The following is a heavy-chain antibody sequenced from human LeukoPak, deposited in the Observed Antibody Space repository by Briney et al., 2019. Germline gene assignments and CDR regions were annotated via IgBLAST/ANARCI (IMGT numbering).Heavy chain of an antibody. CDR1: GFTFSSRW. D-gene: IGHD2-2*01. V-gene: IGHV3-74*01. CDR3: ASMRVVPAATYYYYHGMDV. J-gene: IGHJ6*02. CDR2: INSDGSST. Sequence: GGSLRLSCVVSGFTSGFTFSSRWMHWVRQAPGKGLVWVSRINSDGSSTSYADSVKGRFTISRDNAKNTLYLQMNSLRAEDTAVYYCASMRVVPAATYYYYHGMDVWGQGTTVPVSS.